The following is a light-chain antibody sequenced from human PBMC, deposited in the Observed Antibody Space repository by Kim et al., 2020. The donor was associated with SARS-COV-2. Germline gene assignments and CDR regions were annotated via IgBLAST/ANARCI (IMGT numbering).Light chain of an antibody. Sequence: GAVPPTVVPSPGPVTNNHYPYGFHQRPGQAPRTLISDTSNKHSWTPARFSGSLLGDKAALTLSGAQPEDEAEYYCLLSYSGAWVFGGGTQLTVL. CDR1: PGPVTNNHY. V-gene: IGLV7-46*01. CDR2: DTS. J-gene: IGLJ3*02. CDR3: LLSYSGAWV.